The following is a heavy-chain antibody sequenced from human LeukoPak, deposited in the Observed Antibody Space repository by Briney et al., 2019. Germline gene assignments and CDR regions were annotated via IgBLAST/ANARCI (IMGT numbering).Heavy chain of an antibody. CDR1: GYTFTSYA. Sequence: SVKVSCKASGYTFTSYAISWVRQAPGQGLEWMGRIIPILGIANYAQKFQGRVTITADKSTSTAYMELSSLRSEDTAVYYCASWDTVDTAMAPFDYWGQGTLVTVSS. CDR3: ASWDTVDTAMAPFDY. CDR2: IIPILGIA. V-gene: IGHV1-69*04. D-gene: IGHD5-18*01. J-gene: IGHJ4*02.